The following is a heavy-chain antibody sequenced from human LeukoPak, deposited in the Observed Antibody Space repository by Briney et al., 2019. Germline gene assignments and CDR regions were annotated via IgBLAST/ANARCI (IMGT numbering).Heavy chain of an antibody. CDR3: ARSNNYYDSSGYYV. CDR2: INPNSGGT. D-gene: IGHD3-22*01. Sequence: ASVKVSCKASGYTFTGYYMHWVRQAPGQGLEWMGWINPNSGGTNYAQKFQGRVTMTRDTSISTAYMELSRLRSDDTAVYYCARSNNYYDSSGYYVWGQEPWSPSPQ. V-gene: IGHV1-2*02. J-gene: IGHJ4*01. CDR1: GYTFTGYY.